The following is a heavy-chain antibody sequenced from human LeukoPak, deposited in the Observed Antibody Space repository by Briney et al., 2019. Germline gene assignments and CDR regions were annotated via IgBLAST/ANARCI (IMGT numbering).Heavy chain of an antibody. J-gene: IGHJ4*02. D-gene: IGHD6-13*01. Sequence: GGSLRLSCAASGFTFSSYGMHWVRQAPGKGLEWVAVIWYDGSNKYYADSVKGRFTISRDNSKNTLYLQMNSLRAEDTAVYYCAGTGSAAAVGYWGQGTLVTVSS. CDR1: GFTFSSYG. CDR3: AGTGSAAAVGY. CDR2: IWYDGSNK. V-gene: IGHV3-33*01.